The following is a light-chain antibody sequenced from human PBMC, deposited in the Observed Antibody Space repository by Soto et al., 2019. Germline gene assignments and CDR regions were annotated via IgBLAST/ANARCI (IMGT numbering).Light chain of an antibody. CDR1: SSDVGGYNY. CDR2: DVS. J-gene: IGLJ2*01. V-gene: IGLV2-14*03. CDR3: LSYTNCGAPVV. Sequence: QSALTQPASVSGSPGQSITISCTGTSSDVGGYNYVSWYQQHPGKTPKLMIYDVSNQPSGVSNRFTGYKSGNTASLTISGLQAEDEADYYYLSYTNCGAPVVFGGGTKLTVL.